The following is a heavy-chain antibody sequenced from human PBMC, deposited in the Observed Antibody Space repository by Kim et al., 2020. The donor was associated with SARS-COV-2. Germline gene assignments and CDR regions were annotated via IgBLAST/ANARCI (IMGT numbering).Heavy chain of an antibody. J-gene: IGHJ4*02. CDR2: IYYSGST. CDR1: GGSISSSSYY. V-gene: IGHV4-39*07. CDR3: AREVYYDILTGYYRGGGFDY. Sequence: SETLSLTCTVSGGSISSSSYYWGWIRQPPGKGLEWIGSIYYSGSTYYNPSLKSRVTISVDTSKNQFSLKLSSVTAADTAVYYCAREVYYDILTGYYRGGGFDYWGQGTVVTVSS. D-gene: IGHD3-9*01.